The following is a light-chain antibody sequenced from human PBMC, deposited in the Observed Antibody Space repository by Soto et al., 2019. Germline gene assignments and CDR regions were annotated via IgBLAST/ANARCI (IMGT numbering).Light chain of an antibody. V-gene: IGKV3-20*01. CDR1: QSVFSS. Sequence: EMVMTQSRATLSVSPGERVTLSCRASQSVFSSLAWYQQKPGQAPRLLIYGAASRATRIPARFSGSGSGTDFTLTIRSLEPEDFAVYHCQQYGSSPWTFGQGTKVDIK. J-gene: IGKJ1*01. CDR2: GAA. CDR3: QQYGSSPWT.